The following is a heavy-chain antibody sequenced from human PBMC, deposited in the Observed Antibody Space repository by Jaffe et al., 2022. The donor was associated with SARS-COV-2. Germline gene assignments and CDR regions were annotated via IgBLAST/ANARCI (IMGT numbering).Heavy chain of an antibody. Sequence: QVQLVQSGAEVTQPGASVKVSCKASGYTFTDYFIHWVRQAPGQGLEWMGWINPKSGDTLYAQKFQGRVTMTSDTSFNSAYMELNGLRSDDTAMYYCSRVRGCSNGVCFPTDYWGQGTLVTVSS. D-gene: IGHD2-8*01. J-gene: IGHJ4*02. CDR1: GYTFTDYF. V-gene: IGHV1-2*02. CDR3: SRVRGCSNGVCFPTDY. CDR2: INPKSGDT.